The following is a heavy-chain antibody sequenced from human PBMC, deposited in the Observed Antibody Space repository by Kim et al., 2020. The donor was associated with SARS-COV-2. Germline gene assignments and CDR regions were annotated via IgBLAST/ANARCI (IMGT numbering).Heavy chain of an antibody. D-gene: IGHD3-10*01. CDR2: IYYSGST. Sequence: SETLSLTCTVSGGSISSSSYYWGWIRQPPGKGLEWIGSIYYSGSTYYNPSLKSRVTISVDTSKNQFSLKLSSVTAADTAVYYCARSLDCGSGSYRGWGQGTLVTVSS. CDR3: ARSLDCGSGSYRG. CDR1: GGSISSSSYY. J-gene: IGHJ4*02. V-gene: IGHV4-39*01.